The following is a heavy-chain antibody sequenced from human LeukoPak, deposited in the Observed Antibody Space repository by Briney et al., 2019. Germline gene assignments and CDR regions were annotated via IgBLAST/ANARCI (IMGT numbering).Heavy chain of an antibody. CDR2: IYYGGST. V-gene: IGHV4-39*07. CDR3: ASLPTVYSRGYLAL. Sequence: SETLSLTCAVSGGSINSSSYYWGWIRQPPGKGLEWIGSIYYGGSTYYNPSLKSRVTISLDMSKNQFSLKLSSVTAADTAVYYCASLPTVYSRGYLALWGQGTLVTVSS. CDR1: GGSINSSSYY. J-gene: IGHJ4*02. D-gene: IGHD3-22*01.